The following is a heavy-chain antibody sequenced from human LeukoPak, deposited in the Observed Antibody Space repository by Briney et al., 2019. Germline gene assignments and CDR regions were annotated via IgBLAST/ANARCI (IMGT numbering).Heavy chain of an antibody. CDR3: ARVDLTMVRGVSAY. CDR2: ISAYNGHT. D-gene: IGHD3-10*01. Sequence: ASVKVSCKASGYTFTTYGISWVRQAPGQGLEWMGWISAYNGHTKYAKKLQGRVTMTADISTSTAYMDLRSLRSDDTAVYYCARVDLTMVRGVSAYWGQGTLVTVSS. J-gene: IGHJ4*02. V-gene: IGHV1-18*01. CDR1: GYTFTTYG.